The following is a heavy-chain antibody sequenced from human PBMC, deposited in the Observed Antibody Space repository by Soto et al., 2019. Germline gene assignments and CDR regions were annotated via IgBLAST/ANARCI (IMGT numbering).Heavy chain of an antibody. D-gene: IGHD4-17*01. CDR1: GFTFSNYA. Sequence: QMQLVESGGGVVQPGTSLRLSCAASGFTFSNYAMHWVRQAPGKGLEWVTIIWYDGSDKNYGDSVKGRFTISRDNSKNTMYLQMNSLRVDDTAVYYCARDSGGDYHNYDMDVWGKGTTVTVSS. J-gene: IGHJ6*03. CDR3: ARDSGGDYHNYDMDV. CDR2: IWYDGSDK. V-gene: IGHV3-33*01.